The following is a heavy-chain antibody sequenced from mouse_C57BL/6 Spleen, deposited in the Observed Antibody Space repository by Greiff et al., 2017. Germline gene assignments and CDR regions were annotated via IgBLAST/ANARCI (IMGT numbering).Heavy chain of an antibody. D-gene: IGHD3-3*01. CDR3: ARKGLPGYFDV. CDR1: GFSLTSYG. Sequence: QVQLQQSGPGLVQPSQSLSITCTVSGFSLTSYGVHWVRQSPGKGLEWLGVIWSGGSTDYNAAFISRLSISKDNSKSQVFSKKNKLQADETARYYSARKGLPGYFDVWGTGTTVTVSS. J-gene: IGHJ1*03. V-gene: IGHV2-2*01. CDR2: IWSGGST.